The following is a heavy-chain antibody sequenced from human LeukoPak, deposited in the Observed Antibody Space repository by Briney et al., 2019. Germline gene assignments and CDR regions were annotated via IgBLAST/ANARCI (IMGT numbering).Heavy chain of an antibody. CDR3: AGTMVRGVIIL. CDR1: GRSLSRGGYS. V-gene: IGHV4-30-2*01. Sequence: SETLSLICAVSGRSLSRGGYSGSWIRQPPGKGLEWIGYIYQNGSTYYNLSLKSRVTISVDRSKNQFSLKLSSVTAADTAVYYCAGTMVRGVIILWGQGTLVTVSS. CDR2: IYQNGST. D-gene: IGHD3-10*01. J-gene: IGHJ4*02.